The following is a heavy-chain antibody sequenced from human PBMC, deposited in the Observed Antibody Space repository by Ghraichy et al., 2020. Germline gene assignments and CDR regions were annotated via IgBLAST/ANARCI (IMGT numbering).Heavy chain of an antibody. D-gene: IGHD2-21*02. CDR3: ARDLGYCGGDCSSYFDY. V-gene: IGHV1-2*04. Sequence: ASVKVSCKASGYTFTGYYMHWVRQAPGQGLEWMGWINPNSGGTNYAQKFQGWVTMTRDTSISTAYMELSRLRSDDTAVYYCARDLGYCGGDCSSYFDYWGQGTLVTVSS. CDR1: GYTFTGYY. J-gene: IGHJ4*02. CDR2: INPNSGGT.